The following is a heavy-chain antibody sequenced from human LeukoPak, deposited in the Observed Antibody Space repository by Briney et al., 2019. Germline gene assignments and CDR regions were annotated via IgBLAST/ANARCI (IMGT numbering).Heavy chain of an antibody. D-gene: IGHD6-19*01. CDR2: IRFDGGDT. CDR1: GFTFNNYW. Sequence: GGSLRLSCAASGFTFNNYWMHWVRQAPGMGLVWVSSIRFDGGDTAYADSAKGRFTISRDNSKNTLYLQMNSLRAEDTAVYYCAKELGWYFDYWGREPRSPSPQ. V-gene: IGHV3-74*01. CDR3: AKELGWYFDY. J-gene: IGHJ4*02.